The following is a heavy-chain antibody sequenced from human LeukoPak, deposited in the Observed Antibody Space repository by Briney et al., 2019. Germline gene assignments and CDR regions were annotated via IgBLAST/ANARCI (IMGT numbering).Heavy chain of an antibody. J-gene: IGHJ3*02. CDR1: GYTFTSYG. D-gene: IGHD6-13*01. V-gene: IGHV1-18*01. CDR2: ISAYNGNT. CDR3: ATGTGYSRLNDAFDI. Sequence: ASVKVSCKASGYTFTSYGISWVRQAPGQGLEWMGWISAYNGNTNYAQKLQGRVTMTTDTSTSTAYMELRSLRSEDTAVYYCATGTGYSRLNDAFDIWGQGTMVTVSS.